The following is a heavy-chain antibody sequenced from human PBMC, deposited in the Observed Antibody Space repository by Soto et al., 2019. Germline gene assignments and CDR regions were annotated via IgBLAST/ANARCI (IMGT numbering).Heavy chain of an antibody. CDR3: ARGVLRFLEWLPYYGMDV. CDR2: INPSGST. V-gene: IGHV4-34*01. Sequence: SETLTLTCADYGGSFSGYYWSWIRQPPGKGLEWIGEINPSGSTNYNPSLKSRVTISVDTSKNQFSLKLSSVTAADTAVYYCARGVLRFLEWLPYYGMDVWGQGTTVTVSS. D-gene: IGHD3-3*01. CDR1: GGSFSGYY. J-gene: IGHJ6*02.